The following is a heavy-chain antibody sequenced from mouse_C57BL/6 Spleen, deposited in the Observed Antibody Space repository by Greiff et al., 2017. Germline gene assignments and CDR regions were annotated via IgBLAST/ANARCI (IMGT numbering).Heavy chain of an antibody. CDR3: AIYYDYDYGFAY. CDR1: GYSITSGYY. Sequence: EVQLVESGPGLVKPSQSLSLTCSVTGYSITSGYYWNWIRQFPGNKLEWMGYISYDGSNNYNPSLKNRISITRDTSKNQFFLKLNSVTTEDTATYYCAIYYDYDYGFAYWGQGTLVTVSA. V-gene: IGHV3-6*01. J-gene: IGHJ3*01. CDR2: ISYDGSN. D-gene: IGHD2-4*01.